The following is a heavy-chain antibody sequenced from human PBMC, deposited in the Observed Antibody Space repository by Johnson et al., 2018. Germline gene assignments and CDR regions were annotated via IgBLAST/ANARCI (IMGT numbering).Heavy chain of an antibody. CDR3: ARDQKMVVAARRGYYYYYGMDV. Sequence: QVQLVQSGPGLVKXSETLSLTCTVSGGSISSYYWSWIRQPPGKGLEWIGYIYYSGSTNYNPSLKSRVIIPVDKSKNQFSLKLSPVTAADTAVYYCARDQKMVVAARRGYYYYYGMDVWGQGTTVTVSS. CDR1: GGSISSYY. D-gene: IGHD3-22*01. CDR2: IYYSGST. V-gene: IGHV4-59*12. J-gene: IGHJ6*02.